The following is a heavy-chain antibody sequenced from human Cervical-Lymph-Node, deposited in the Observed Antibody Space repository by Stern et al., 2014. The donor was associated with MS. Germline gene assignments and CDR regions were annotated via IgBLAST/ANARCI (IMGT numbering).Heavy chain of an antibody. CDR3: ARDYSGLDY. CDR1: GFRFSKYA. J-gene: IGHJ4*02. D-gene: IGHD6-19*01. Sequence: VQLVESGGGGVQPGRSLRLSCAVSGFRFSKYAMHWVRQGPGKGLEWVAVISREGDIRYFADPVKGRFSISRDNSKNILYLELNSLRVDDTAMYYCARDYSGLDYWGQGTLVTVSS. V-gene: IGHV3-30*03. CDR2: ISREGDIR.